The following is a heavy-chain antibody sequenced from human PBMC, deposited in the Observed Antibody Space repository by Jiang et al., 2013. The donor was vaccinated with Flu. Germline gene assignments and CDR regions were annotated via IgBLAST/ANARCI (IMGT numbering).Heavy chain of an antibody. CDR2: ISHSGSG. D-gene: IGHD2-8*01. V-gene: IGHV4-34*01. J-gene: IGHJ4*01. CDR3: ARAVYCTSLACSYWNY. Sequence: LLKPSETLSLTCAVYGESLSGYYWTWIRQSPGKGLEWVGEISHSGSGNYNPSLGGRVTMSVDTSKNQFSLKMNSVTAADTALYYCARAVYCTSLACSYWNYWG. CDR1: GESLSGYY.